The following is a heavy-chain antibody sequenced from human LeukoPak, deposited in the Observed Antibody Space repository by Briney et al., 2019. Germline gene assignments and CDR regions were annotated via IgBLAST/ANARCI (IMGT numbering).Heavy chain of an antibody. Sequence: SETLSLTCTVSGGSISSGGYYWSWIRQHPGKGLEWIGYIYYSGSTYYNPSLKSRVTISVDTSKNQFSLKLSPVTAADTAVYYCAGRSTYYYDSSGLDIWGQGTMVTVSS. D-gene: IGHD3-22*01. CDR3: AGRSTYYYDSSGLDI. V-gene: IGHV4-31*03. CDR1: GGSISSGGYY. CDR2: IYYSGST. J-gene: IGHJ3*02.